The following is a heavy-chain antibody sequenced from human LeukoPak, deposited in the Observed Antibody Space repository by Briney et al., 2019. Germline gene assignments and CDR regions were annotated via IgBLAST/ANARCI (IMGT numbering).Heavy chain of an antibody. D-gene: IGHD4-17*01. CDR3: ARAPYGDYLFGWFDP. V-gene: IGHV1-58*01. CDR1: GFTFTSSA. CDR2: IVVGSGNT. Sequence: SVKVSCKASGFTFTSSAVQWVRQARGQRLEWIGWIVVGSGNTNYAQKFQERVTITRDMSTSTAYMELSSLRSEDTAVYYCARAPYGDYLFGWFDPWGQGTLVTVSS. J-gene: IGHJ5*02.